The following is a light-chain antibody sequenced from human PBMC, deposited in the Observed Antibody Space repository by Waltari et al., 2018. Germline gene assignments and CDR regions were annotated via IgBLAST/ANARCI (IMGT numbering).Light chain of an antibody. CDR1: SSDVARYDY. CDR3: SSYAGSNKVV. J-gene: IGLJ2*01. V-gene: IGLV2-8*01. Sequence: QSALTQPPSASGSPGQSVTISCTGTSSDVARYDYVSLYQQHPGKPPNLIIYDVNTRPSGVPDRFSVSKSYNTASLAVSGLQAEDEADYSCSSYAGSNKVVFGGGTKLTVL. CDR2: DVN.